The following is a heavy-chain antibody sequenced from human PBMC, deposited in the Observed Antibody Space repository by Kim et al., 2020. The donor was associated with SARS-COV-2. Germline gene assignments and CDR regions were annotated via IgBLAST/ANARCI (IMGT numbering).Heavy chain of an antibody. J-gene: IGHJ4*02. CDR3: ASNPTGRWLQSDY. D-gene: IGHD3-10*01. V-gene: IGHV1-69*01. Sequence: YAQKFQGRVTITAGESTSTAYMELSSLRAEDTAGYYCASNPTGRWLQSDYWGQGTLVTVSS.